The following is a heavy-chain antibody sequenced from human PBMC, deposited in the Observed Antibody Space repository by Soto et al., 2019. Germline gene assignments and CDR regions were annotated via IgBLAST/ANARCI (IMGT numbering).Heavy chain of an antibody. Sequence: GGSLRLSCAASGFTFSSYAMSWFRQATGQGLDWVSAISGSGGSTYYADSVKGRFTISRDNSKNTLYLQMNRLRADDTAVYYCAKGVEMATTNPLGELDYRGQGTLVTLSS. CDR1: GFTFSSYA. CDR3: AKGVEMATTNPLGELDY. J-gene: IGHJ4*02. CDR2: ISGSGGST. D-gene: IGHD1-1*01. V-gene: IGHV3-23*01.